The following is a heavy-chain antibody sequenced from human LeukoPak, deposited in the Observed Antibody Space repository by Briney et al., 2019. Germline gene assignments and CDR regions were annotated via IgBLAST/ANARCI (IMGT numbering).Heavy chain of an antibody. J-gene: IGHJ4*02. D-gene: IGHD1-26*01. CDR2: MNPNSGNT. V-gene: IGHV1-8*03. CDR3: ARGSNSGSYNFDY. Sequence: ASVKVSCKASGYTLSSSHINWVRQATGQGLEWMGWMNPNSGNTGYTQKFQGRVSFTRNTSISTAYMELSSLRSEDTAVYYCARGSNSGSYNFDYWGQGTLVTVSS. CDR1: GYTLSSSH.